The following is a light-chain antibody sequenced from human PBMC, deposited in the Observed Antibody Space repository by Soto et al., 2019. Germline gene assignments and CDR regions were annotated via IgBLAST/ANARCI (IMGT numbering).Light chain of an antibody. CDR2: DAS. V-gene: IGKV3-11*01. J-gene: IGKJ1*01. CDR3: QQRSSWPWT. Sequence: EILLTQSPATLSLSPGERATLSCRASQSVRSSLAWYQQKPGQAPRLLIYDASTRATGIPGRFSGSGSGTDFTLTTSNLEPEDFAVYYCQQRSSWPWTFGQGAKAEIK. CDR1: QSVRSS.